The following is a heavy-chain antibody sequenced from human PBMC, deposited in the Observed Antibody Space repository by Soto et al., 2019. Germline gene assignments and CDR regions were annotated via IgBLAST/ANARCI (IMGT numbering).Heavy chain of an antibody. CDR1: GFTFSNAW. Sequence: GGSLRLSCAASGFTFSNAWMSWVRQAPGKGLEWVGRIKSKTDGGTTDYAAPVKGRFTISRDDSKNTLYLQMNSLKTEDTAVYYCTTDLSGTPVTTGFDYWGQGTLVTVSS. D-gene: IGHD4-17*01. J-gene: IGHJ4*02. CDR3: TTDLSGTPVTTGFDY. CDR2: IKSKTDGGTT. V-gene: IGHV3-15*01.